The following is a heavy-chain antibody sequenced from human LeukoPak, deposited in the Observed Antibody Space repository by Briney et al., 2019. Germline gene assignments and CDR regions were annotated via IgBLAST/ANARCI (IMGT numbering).Heavy chain of an antibody. CDR1: GFTFSSYS. V-gene: IGHV3-21*01. Sequence: GSLRLSCAASGFTFSSYSMNWVRQGPGKGLEWVSSISSSSSYIYYADSVKGRFTISRDNAKNSLYLQMNSLRAEDTAVYYCARVDETTFSFDYWGQGTLVTVSS. J-gene: IGHJ4*02. D-gene: IGHD2/OR15-2a*01. CDR2: ISSSSSYI. CDR3: ARVDETTFSFDY.